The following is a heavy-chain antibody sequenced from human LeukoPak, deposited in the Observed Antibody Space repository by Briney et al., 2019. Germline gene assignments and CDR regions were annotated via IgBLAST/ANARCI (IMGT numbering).Heavy chain of an antibody. Sequence: GGSXRXXCVASGFTVNSKYMSWVRHTPGQGLEWLSAIYIDGTTFYADSVKGRFTISRDNSKNTLYLQMNSLRAEDTAVYYCASIYYDILTGYSLDAFDIWGQGTMVTVSS. D-gene: IGHD3-9*01. J-gene: IGHJ3*02. V-gene: IGHV3-66*01. CDR2: IYIDGTT. CDR3: ASIYYDILTGYSLDAFDI. CDR1: GFTVNSKY.